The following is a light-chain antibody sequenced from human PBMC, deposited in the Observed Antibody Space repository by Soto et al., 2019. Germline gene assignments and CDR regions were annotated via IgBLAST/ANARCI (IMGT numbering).Light chain of an antibody. CDR1: QSVSSY. J-gene: IGKJ4*01. CDR2: DAS. CDR3: QQRSNWRT. Sequence: EIVLTQSPATLSLSPGERATLSCTASQSVSSYLARYQQKPGQAPRLLIYDASNRATGIPARFSGSGSRTDFTLTISSLQPEDFAVYYCQQRSNWRTFGGGTKVDIK. V-gene: IGKV3-11*01.